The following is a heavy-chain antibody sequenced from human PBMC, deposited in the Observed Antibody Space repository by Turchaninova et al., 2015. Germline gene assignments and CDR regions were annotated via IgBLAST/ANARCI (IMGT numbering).Heavy chain of an antibody. CDR3: ARFSRGSPTY. Sequence: EVQLVESGGGLVMPGGSVRLSCASSGFTFNSYCMNWVRHAPGKGLELGSSISSSSSYIYYADSVKGRFTISRDNAKNSLYLQMNSLRAEDTAVYYCARFSRGSPTYWGQGTLVTVSS. CDR1: GFTFNSYC. J-gene: IGHJ4*02. D-gene: IGHD1-26*01. V-gene: IGHV3-21*01. CDR2: ISSSSSYI.